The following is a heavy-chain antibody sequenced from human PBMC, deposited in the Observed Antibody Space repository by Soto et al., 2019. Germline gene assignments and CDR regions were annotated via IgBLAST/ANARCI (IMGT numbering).Heavy chain of an antibody. J-gene: IGHJ2*01. CDR2: IIGSGTST. D-gene: IGHD1-26*01. CDR3: AKKGSPSGEHKSWYFDL. V-gene: IGHV3-23*01. CDR1: GLTVSSYS. Sequence: GGSLRLSCAASGLTVSSYSVNWVCQAPGKGLEWISVIIGSGTSTYYADSVKGRFTISRDNSKNTLYLQMIGLRAEDTAVYYCAKKGSPSGEHKSWYFDLWGRAALVTVSS.